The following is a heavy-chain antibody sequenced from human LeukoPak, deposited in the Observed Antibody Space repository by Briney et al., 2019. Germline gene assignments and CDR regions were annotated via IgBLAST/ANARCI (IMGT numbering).Heavy chain of an antibody. CDR1: GGSISSYY. D-gene: IGHD2-2*01. CDR3: AGYCSSTSCSTFDY. CDR2: IYYSGST. V-gene: IGHV4-59*01. Sequence: SETLSLTCTVSGGSISSYYWSWIRQPPGKGLEWIGYIYYSGSTNYNPSLKSRVTISVDTSKNQFSLKLSSVTAADTAVYYCAGYCSSTSCSTFDYWGQGTMVTVSS. J-gene: IGHJ4*03.